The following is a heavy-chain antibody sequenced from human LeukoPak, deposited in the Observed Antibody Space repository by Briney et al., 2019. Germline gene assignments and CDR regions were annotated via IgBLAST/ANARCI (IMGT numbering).Heavy chain of an antibody. CDR2: INHSGST. J-gene: IGHJ4*02. CDR3: ARDLDYGDYASDY. D-gene: IGHD4-17*01. Sequence: PSETLSLTCAVYGGSFSGYYWSWIRQPPGKGLEWIGEINHSGSTNYNPSLKSRVTISVDTSKNQFSLKLSSVTAADAAVYYCARDLDYGDYASDYWGQGTLVTVSS. CDR1: GGSFSGYY. V-gene: IGHV4-34*01.